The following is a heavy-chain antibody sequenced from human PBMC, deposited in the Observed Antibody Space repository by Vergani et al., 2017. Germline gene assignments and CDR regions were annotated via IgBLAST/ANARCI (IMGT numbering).Heavy chain of an antibody. V-gene: IGHV1-69*08. J-gene: IGHJ5*01. CDR3: ARDEGSGWYEYYNWSDS. CDR2: IIALLGMA. Sequence: QVQLVQSGAEVKKPGSSVKVSCKASGGTFSSYTISWVRQAPGQGLEWMGRIIALLGMANYAQKFQGRVTITADKSTSTAYMELSSLRSEDTAVYYCARDEGSGWYEYYNWSDSWGQGTLVTVSS. CDR1: GGTFSSYT. D-gene: IGHD6-19*01.